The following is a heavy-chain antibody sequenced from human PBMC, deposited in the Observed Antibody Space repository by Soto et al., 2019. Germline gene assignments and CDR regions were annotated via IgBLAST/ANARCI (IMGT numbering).Heavy chain of an antibody. CDR3: ARDASMVRGATDYDYYGMDV. Sequence: QVQLVQSGAEVKKPGASVKVSCKASGYTFTSYGISWVRQAPGQGLEWMGWISAYNGNTNYAQKLQGRVTMTTDTSTSTAYMELRSLGSDDTALYYCARDASMVRGATDYDYYGMDVWGQGTTVTVSS. CDR2: ISAYNGNT. D-gene: IGHD3-10*01. CDR1: GYTFTSYG. J-gene: IGHJ6*02. V-gene: IGHV1-18*01.